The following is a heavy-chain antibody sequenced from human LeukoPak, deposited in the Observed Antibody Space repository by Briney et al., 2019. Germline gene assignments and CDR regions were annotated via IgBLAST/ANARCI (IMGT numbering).Heavy chain of an antibody. CDR2: IYWNDDK. V-gene: IGHV2-5*01. Sequence: SGPTLVKPTQTLTLTCTFSGFSLSTSGVGVGWIRQPPGKALEWLALIYWNDDKRYSPSLKSRLTITKDTSKNQVVLTMTNMDPVDTATYYCAHDSYDFWSGHDAFDIWGQGTMVTVSS. D-gene: IGHD3-3*01. J-gene: IGHJ3*02. CDR1: GFSLSTSGVG. CDR3: AHDSYDFWSGHDAFDI.